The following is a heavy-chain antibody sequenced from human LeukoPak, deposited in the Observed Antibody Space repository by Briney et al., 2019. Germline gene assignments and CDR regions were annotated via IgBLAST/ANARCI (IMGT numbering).Heavy chain of an antibody. Sequence: PSETLSLTCTVSGGSISSYYWSWIRRPPGKGLEWIGYIYTSGSTNYNPSLKSRVTISVDTSKNQFSLKLSSVTAADTAVYYCARIAGEEPDTIFGGNWFDPWGQGTLVTVSS. CDR2: IYTSGST. V-gene: IGHV4-4*09. D-gene: IGHD3-3*01. CDR1: GGSISSYY. J-gene: IGHJ5*02. CDR3: ARIAGEEPDTIFGGNWFDP.